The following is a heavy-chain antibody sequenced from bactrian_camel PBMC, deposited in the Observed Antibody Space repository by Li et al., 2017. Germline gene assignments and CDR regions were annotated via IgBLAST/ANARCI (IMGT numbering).Heavy chain of an antibody. J-gene: IGHJ4*01. D-gene: IGHD2*01. CDR2: IGTDKQP. CDR3: AADNRYYCPISLFAPDY. V-gene: IGHV3S6*01. CDR1: GLTDTDDTYC. Sequence: HVQLVESGGGSVQFGGSLRLSCVASGLTDTDDTYCTHWFRQFPGKEREEVARIGTDKQPTYANSVKGRFIISQDKDSKTLYLEMHSLSPEDTAMYYCAADNRYYCPISLFAPDYWGQGTQVTVS.